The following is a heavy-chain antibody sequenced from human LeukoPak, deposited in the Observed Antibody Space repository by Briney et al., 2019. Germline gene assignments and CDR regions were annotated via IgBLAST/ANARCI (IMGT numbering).Heavy chain of an antibody. CDR2: IYTYNGNT. D-gene: IGHD3-10*01. J-gene: IGHJ4*02. V-gene: IGHV1-18*04. Sequence: ASGNVSCRASGYTXTIYGISWVRQAPGQGQGWMGCIYTYNGNTNYAQKFQGRVTMTTDTSTSTAYMELRSLRSDDTAVYYCARDTDGSGSVFDYWGQGTLVTVSS. CDR3: ARDTDGSGSVFDY. CDR1: GYTXTIYG.